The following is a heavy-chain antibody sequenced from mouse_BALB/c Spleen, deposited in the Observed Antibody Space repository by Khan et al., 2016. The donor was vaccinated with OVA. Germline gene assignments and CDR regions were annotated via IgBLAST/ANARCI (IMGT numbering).Heavy chain of an antibody. V-gene: IGHV1-4*01. CDR2: ISTSYGYA. D-gene: IGHD2-14*01. Sequence: QVQLQQSGAELARPGVSVKISCKASGYTFTSYSMHWIKQSPAKGLEWIGYISTSYGYATYNQKFKDKATLTADKSSSTAYMQLASLTSDDSAIYYGARDRIAYWGQGTVVTVSA. CDR1: GYTFTSYS. CDR3: ARDRIAY. J-gene: IGHJ3*01.